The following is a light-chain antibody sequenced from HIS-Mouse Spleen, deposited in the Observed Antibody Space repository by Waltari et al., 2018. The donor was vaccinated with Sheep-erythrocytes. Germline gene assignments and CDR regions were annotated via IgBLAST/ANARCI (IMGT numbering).Light chain of an antibody. CDR3: CSYAGSYNYV. CDR1: SSDVGGYNY. CDR2: DVS. J-gene: IGLJ1*01. V-gene: IGLV2-11*01. Sequence: QSALTQPRSVSGSPGQSVTISCTGTSSDVGGYNYVPWYQQHPGKAPNLMIYDVSKRPSGVPDRFSGSKSGNTASLTISGLQAEDEADYYCCSYAGSYNYVFGTGTKVTVL.